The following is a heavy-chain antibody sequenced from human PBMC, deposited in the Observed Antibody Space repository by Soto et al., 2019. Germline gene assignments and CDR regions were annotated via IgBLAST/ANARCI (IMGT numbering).Heavy chain of an antibody. V-gene: IGHV3-30*18. CDR2: ISYDGSNK. Sequence: GCLKVTCPVSGFTFGSSGMHWVRQAPGKWLEWVAVISYDGSNKYYADSVKGRFTISRDNSKNTLYLQMNSLRAEDTAVYYCAKPGVMDYYDSSGYSRGLFDDWAQGTLVTVSS. CDR3: AKPGVMDYYDSSGYSRGLFDD. J-gene: IGHJ4*02. D-gene: IGHD3-22*01. CDR1: GFTFGSSG.